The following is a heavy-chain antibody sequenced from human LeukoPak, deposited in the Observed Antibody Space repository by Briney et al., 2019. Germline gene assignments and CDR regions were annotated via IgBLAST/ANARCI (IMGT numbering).Heavy chain of an antibody. CDR3: AKFRGMIVASYFFDY. J-gene: IGHJ4*02. CDR1: GFTFSTYA. V-gene: IGHV3-23*01. CDR2: ISGSGGNT. D-gene: IGHD3-22*01. Sequence: GGSLRLSCAASGFTFSTYAMNWVRQAPGKGLEWVSGISGSGGNTYQPDSVKGRFTISRDNSKNTLYLQMNSVRAEDRAIYYCAKFRGMIVASYFFDYWGQGALVTVSS.